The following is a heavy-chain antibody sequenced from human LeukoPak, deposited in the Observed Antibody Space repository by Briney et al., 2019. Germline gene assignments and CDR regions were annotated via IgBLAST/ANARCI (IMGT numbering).Heavy chain of an antibody. J-gene: IGHJ4*02. CDR3: ARGLRGYSYGQLHHFDY. V-gene: IGHV1-8*01. Sequence: ASVKVSCKASGYTFTSYDINWVRQASGQGLEWMGWMNPNSGNTAYAQKFQGRVTMTRDTSINTAYMELSSLRSEDTAVYYCARGLRGYSYGQLHHFDYWGQGTLVTVSS. CDR1: GYTFTSYD. CDR2: MNPNSGNT. D-gene: IGHD5-18*01.